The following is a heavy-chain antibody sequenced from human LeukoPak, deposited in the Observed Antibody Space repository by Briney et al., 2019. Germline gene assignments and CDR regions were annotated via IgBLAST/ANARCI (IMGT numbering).Heavy chain of an antibody. CDR3: ARSPLDDYGDYGGYSNDAFDI. V-gene: IGHV4-34*01. D-gene: IGHD4-17*01. J-gene: IGHJ3*02. CDR2: INHSGST. CDR1: GGSFSGYY. Sequence: SETLSLTCAVYGGSFSGYYWSWIRQPPGKGLEWIGEINHSGSTNYNPSLKSRVTISVDTSKNQFSLKLSSVTAADTAVYYCARSPLDDYGDYGGYSNDAFDIWGQGTMVTVSS.